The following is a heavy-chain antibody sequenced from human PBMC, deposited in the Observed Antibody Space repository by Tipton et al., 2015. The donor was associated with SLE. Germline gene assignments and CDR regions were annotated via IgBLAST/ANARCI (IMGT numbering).Heavy chain of an antibody. D-gene: IGHD5-12*01. Sequence: TLSLTCTVSGGSISSYYWSWIRQPPGKGLEWIGYIYYSGSTNYNPSLKSRVTISVDTSKNQFSLKLSSVTAADTAVYYCARRLTRYSGYDYFDYWGQGTLVPVSS. CDR1: GGSISSYY. J-gene: IGHJ4*02. V-gene: IGHV4-59*08. CDR2: IYYSGST. CDR3: ARRLTRYSGYDYFDY.